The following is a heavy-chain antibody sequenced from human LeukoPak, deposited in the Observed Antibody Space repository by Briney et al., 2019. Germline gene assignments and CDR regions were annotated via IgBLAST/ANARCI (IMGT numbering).Heavy chain of an antibody. Sequence: GASVKVSCKASGYTFTSYGISWVRQAPGQGLEWMGWISAYNGNTNYAQKLQGRVTMTTDTSTSTAYMELRSLRSDDTAVYYCATSEYSSGWPVYFDYWGQGTLVTVSS. V-gene: IGHV1-18*01. J-gene: IGHJ4*02. D-gene: IGHD6-19*01. CDR3: ATSEYSSGWPVYFDY. CDR2: ISAYNGNT. CDR1: GYTFTSYG.